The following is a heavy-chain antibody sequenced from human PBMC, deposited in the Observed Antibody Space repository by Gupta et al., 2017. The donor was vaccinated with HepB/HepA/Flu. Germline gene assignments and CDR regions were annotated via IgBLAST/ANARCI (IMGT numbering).Heavy chain of an antibody. CDR2: IYNGGST. Sequence: EVQLVESGGGLVQPGGSLRLSCAASGFTVSSNYMSWVRQAPGKGLEWVSIIYNGGSTYYADSVKGRFTISRDNSKNTLYLQMNSLRAEDTAVYYCARTYYGDYIDYWGQGTLVTVSS. V-gene: IGHV3-66*01. J-gene: IGHJ4*02. CDR1: GFTVSSNY. CDR3: ARTYYGDYIDY. D-gene: IGHD4-17*01.